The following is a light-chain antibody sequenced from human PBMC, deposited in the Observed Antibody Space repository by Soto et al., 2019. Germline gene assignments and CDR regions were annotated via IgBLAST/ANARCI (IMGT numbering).Light chain of an antibody. Sequence: EIVLTQSPCTLSLSPGERATLSCRASQSVSNNYLAWYQQKPGQAPRLLIYGASNRATGIPDRFSGSGSGTDFTLTISRLEPEDFAVYYCQQYNNWPPTWTFGQGTKVDI. V-gene: IGKV3-20*01. CDR3: QQYNNWPPTWT. CDR2: GAS. J-gene: IGKJ1*01. CDR1: QSVSNNY.